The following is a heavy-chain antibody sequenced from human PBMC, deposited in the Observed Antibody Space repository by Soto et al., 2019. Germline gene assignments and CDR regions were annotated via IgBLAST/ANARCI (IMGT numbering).Heavy chain of an antibody. CDR2: ISWDGGIT. D-gene: IGHD3-9*01. CDR1: GFTFNAYT. CDR3: AKDFYDIWTGKKRCFDS. V-gene: IGHV3-43*01. J-gene: IGHJ4*02. Sequence: GGSLRLSCAASGFTFNAYTMHWVRQAPGKGLEGVSLISWDGGITYYGDSVKGRFTVSRDNSDNFLYLQMTSLRTDDTGFYYCAKDFYDIWTGKKRCFDSWGQGTLVTVSS.